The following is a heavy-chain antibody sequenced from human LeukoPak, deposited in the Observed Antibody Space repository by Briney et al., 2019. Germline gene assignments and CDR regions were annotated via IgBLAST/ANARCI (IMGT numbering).Heavy chain of an antibody. CDR3: ANYDILTGYYSE. J-gene: IGHJ4*02. Sequence: PGGSLRLSCAASGFTFDDYAMHWVRQAPGKGLEWVSGISWNSGSIGYADSVKGRFTISRDNAKNSLYLQMNSLRAEDTALYYCANYDILTGYYSEWGQGTLVTVSS. CDR1: GFTFDDYA. CDR2: ISWNSGSI. D-gene: IGHD3-9*01. V-gene: IGHV3-9*01.